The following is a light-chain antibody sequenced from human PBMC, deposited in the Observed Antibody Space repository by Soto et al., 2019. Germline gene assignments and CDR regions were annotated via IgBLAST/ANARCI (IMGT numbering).Light chain of an antibody. CDR3: QQSYNAPYT. CDR1: QTISTH. Sequence: DIQMTQSPSSLSASVGDTVSITCRASQTISTHLNWYQQKPGRAPDALIYGASTLQSGLPSRFSGTGSGTDFTLTISSLQPEDFATYSCQQSYNAPYTFGQGTRLEIK. J-gene: IGKJ2*01. CDR2: GAS. V-gene: IGKV1-39*01.